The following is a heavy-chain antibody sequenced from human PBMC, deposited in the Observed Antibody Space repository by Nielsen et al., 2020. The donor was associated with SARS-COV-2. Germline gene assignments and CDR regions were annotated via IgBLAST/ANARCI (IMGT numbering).Heavy chain of an antibody. CDR3: ARDPGVAVGEDGFDT. CDR1: GFTFSNFA. D-gene: IGHD6-19*01. V-gene: IGHV3-48*03. J-gene: IGHJ3*02. CDR2: ISNSGSVI. Sequence: GESLKISCAASGFTFSNFAMNWVRQAPGKGLEWVSYISNSGSVISYADSLKSRFTISRDNAQNSLYLQMNSLRVEDTGIYYCARDPGVAVGEDGFDTWGQGTMVTVSS.